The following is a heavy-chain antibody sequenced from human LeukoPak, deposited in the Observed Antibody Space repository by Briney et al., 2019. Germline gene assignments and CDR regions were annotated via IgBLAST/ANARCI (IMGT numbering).Heavy chain of an antibody. J-gene: IGHJ5*02. D-gene: IGHD3-22*01. V-gene: IGHV3-9*01. CDR3: AKEKEIDSSGYYFWFDP. Sequence: GGSLRLSCAASGFTFDDYAMPWVRQAPGEGLEWVSGISWNSGSIGYADSVKGRFTISRDNAKNSLYLQMNSLRAEDTALYYCAKEKEIDSSGYYFWFDPWGQGTLVTVSS. CDR2: ISWNSGSI. CDR1: GFTFDDYA.